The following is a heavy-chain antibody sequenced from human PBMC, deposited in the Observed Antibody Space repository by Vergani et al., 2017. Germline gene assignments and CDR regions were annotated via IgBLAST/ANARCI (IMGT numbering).Heavy chain of an antibody. J-gene: IGHJ6*02. CDR2: IYHSGGT. Sequence: QVQLVQSGAEVKKPGASVQVSCKAAEYTFTSYDMHWVRQAPGQGLEWMGKIYHSGGTNYAQKFQGRVTMTKDTSTSTVDMELSSLRSEDTAMYYCARDGSGGSPFAMDVWGQGTTVTVSS. D-gene: IGHD2-15*01. V-gene: IGHV1-46*03. CDR3: ARDGSGGSPFAMDV. CDR1: EYTFTSYD.